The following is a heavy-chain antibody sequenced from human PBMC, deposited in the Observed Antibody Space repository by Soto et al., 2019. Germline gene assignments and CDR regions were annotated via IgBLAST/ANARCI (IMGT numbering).Heavy chain of an antibody. CDR3: AGGFIAVVCWHYFDY. V-gene: IGHV6-1*01. CDR1: GDSVSSKSVA. D-gene: IGHD6-19*01. J-gene: IGHJ4*02. CDR2: TYYRSKWYN. Sequence: QTLSLTCAISGDSVSSKSVAWNWIRQSPSRGLEWLGRTYYRSKWYNDYAVSVKSRITINPDTSKNQFSLQLNSVTPEDTAVCYFAGGFIAVVCWHYFDYWGQGTLVTVSS.